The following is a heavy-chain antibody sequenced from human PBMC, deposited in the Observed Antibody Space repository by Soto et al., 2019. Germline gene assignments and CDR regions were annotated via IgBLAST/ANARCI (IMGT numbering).Heavy chain of an antibody. V-gene: IGHV3-7*01. CDR1: GFTFSSYW. D-gene: IGHD3-10*01. CDR3: ARRGGSGSYQTDYYYYYMDV. J-gene: IGHJ6*03. CDR2: IKQDGSEK. Sequence: EVQLVESGGGLVQPGGSLRLSCAASGFTFSSYWMSWVRQAPGKGLAWVANIKQDGSEKYYVDSVKGRFTISRNNAKNLLYLQMNSLRAEDTAVYYCARRGGSGSYQTDYYYYYMDVWGKATTVTVSS.